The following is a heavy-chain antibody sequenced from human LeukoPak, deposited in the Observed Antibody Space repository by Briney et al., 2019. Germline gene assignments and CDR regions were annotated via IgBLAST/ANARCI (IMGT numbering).Heavy chain of an antibody. CDR1: GFTFSSYS. J-gene: IGHJ4*02. V-gene: IGHV3-23*01. CDR3: AKRDTSGSYPYYLDY. Sequence: GGSLRLSCAASGFTFSSYSMNWVRQAPGKGLEWVSAISGSGDSTFYADSVEGRFTISRDNSKNTLYLQMNSLRAEDTAIYYCAKRDTSGSYPYYLDYWGQGTLVSVSS. D-gene: IGHD3-22*01. CDR2: ISGSGDST.